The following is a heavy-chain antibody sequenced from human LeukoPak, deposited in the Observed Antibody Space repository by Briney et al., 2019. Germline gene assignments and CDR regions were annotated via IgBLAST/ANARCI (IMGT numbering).Heavy chain of an antibody. J-gene: IGHJ4*02. D-gene: IGHD2-15*01. V-gene: IGHV1-69*05. CDR2: IIPIFGTA. Sequence: SVKVSCKASGGTFSRYAISWVRQAPGQGLEWMGGIIPIFGTANYAQKFQGRVTITTDESTSTAYMELSSLRSEDTAVYYCARAYPYSAYFDYWGQGTLVTVSS. CDR1: GGTFSRYA. CDR3: ARAYPYSAYFDY.